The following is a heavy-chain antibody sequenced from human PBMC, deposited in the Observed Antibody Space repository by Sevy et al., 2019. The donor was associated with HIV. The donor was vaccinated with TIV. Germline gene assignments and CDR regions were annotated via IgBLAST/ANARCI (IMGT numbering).Heavy chain of an antibody. Sequence: GGSLRLSCAASGFTFSSYAMHWVRQAPGKGLEWVADIIYDGSKKYYADSVKGRFTISRDNSKNTLYLQMNSLRAEDTAVYYCARDQPAYAGNVRTGWFDPWGQGTLVTVSS. CDR3: ARDQPAYAGNVRTGWFDP. J-gene: IGHJ5*02. D-gene: IGHD6-13*01. V-gene: IGHV3-30-3*01. CDR2: IIYDGSKK. CDR1: GFTFSSYA.